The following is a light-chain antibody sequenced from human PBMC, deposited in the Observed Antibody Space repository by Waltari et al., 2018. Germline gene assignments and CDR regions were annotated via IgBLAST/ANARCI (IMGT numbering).Light chain of an antibody. CDR1: SNNVGNQG. J-gene: IGLJ3*02. CDR3: SAWDGSLSAWV. CDR2: RNN. V-gene: IGLV10-54*01. Sequence: AGLTQPPSVSKGLRQTATLACAGNSNNVGNQGVAWLQHHQGHPPKLLSYRNNDRPAGISEGFSACKSGNTASLTITGLQPEDEADYYCSAWDGSLSAWVFGGGIKLTVL.